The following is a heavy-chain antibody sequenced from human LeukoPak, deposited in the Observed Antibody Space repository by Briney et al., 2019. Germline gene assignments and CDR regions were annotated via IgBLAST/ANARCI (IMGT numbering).Heavy chain of an antibody. CDR1: GGTFSSYA. J-gene: IGHJ6*03. Sequence: SVKVPCKASGGTFSSYAISWVRQAPGQGLEWMGGIIPIFGTANYAQKFQGRVTITADESTSTAYMELSSLRSEDTAVYYCATYYYGSGSPQSPGNYYYYMDVWGKGTTVTVSS. V-gene: IGHV1-69*13. D-gene: IGHD3-10*01. CDR3: ATYYYGSGSPQSPGNYYYYMDV. CDR2: IIPIFGTA.